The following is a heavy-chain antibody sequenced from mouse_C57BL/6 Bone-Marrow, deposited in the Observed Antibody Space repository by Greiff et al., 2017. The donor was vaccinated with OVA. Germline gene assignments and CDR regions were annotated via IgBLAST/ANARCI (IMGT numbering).Heavy chain of an antibody. CDR1: GYTFTNYW. CDR3: ATYGYGAWFAY. Sequence: QVQLQQSGAELVRPGTSVKMSCKASGYTFTNYWIGWAKQRPGHGLEWIGDIYPGGGYPNYNEKFKGKATLTADKSSSTAYMQFSSLTSEDSAIYYCATYGYGAWFAYWGQGTLVTVSA. J-gene: IGHJ3*01. CDR2: IYPGGGYP. V-gene: IGHV1-63*01. D-gene: IGHD2-2*01.